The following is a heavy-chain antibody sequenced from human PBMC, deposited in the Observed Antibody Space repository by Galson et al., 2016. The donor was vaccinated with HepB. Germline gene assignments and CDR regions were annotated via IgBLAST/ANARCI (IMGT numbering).Heavy chain of an antibody. CDR1: GFTFSSYW. CDR3: AMEGYYYDNSFFRRENAFDI. CDR2: INSDWNTT. D-gene: IGHD3-22*01. V-gene: IGHV3-74*01. Sequence: SLRLSCAASGFTFSSYWMHWVRQAPGKGLVWVSRINSDWNTTNYADSVKGRFTISRDNAKNTLYLQMNSLRAEDTAVYYCAMEGYYYDNSFFRRENAFDIWGQGTMVTVSS. J-gene: IGHJ3*02.